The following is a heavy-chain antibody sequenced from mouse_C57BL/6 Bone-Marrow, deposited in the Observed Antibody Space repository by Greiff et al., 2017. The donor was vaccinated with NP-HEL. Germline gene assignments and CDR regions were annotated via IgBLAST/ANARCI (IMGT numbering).Heavy chain of an antibody. CDR3: ARSPYYYGSSFAY. CDR2: IYPGDGDT. Sequence: QVQLKQSGPELVKPGASVKISCKASGYAFSSSWMNWVKQRPGKGLEWIGRIYPGDGDTNYNGKFKGKATLTADKSSSTAYMQLSSLTSEDSAVYFCARSPYYYGSSFAYWGQGTLVTVSA. J-gene: IGHJ3*01. D-gene: IGHD1-1*01. V-gene: IGHV1-82*01. CDR1: GYAFSSSW.